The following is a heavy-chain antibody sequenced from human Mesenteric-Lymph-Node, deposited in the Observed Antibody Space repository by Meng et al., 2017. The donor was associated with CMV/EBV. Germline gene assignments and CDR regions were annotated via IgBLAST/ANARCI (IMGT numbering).Heavy chain of an antibody. D-gene: IGHD1-14*01. CDR1: GFIFSDYA. J-gene: IGHJ3*02. V-gene: IGHV3-23*01. Sequence: GGSLRLSCAASGFIFSDYAMSWVRQAPGKGLEWVSAISASGGSTYYADSVKGRFTISRDNAKNSLYLQMNSLRAEDTAVYYCAREWTGDAFDIWGQGTMVTVSS. CDR2: ISASGGST. CDR3: AREWTGDAFDI.